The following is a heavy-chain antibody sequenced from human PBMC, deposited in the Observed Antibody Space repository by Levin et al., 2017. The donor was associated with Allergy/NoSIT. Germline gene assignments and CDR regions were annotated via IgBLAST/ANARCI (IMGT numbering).Heavy chain of an antibody. J-gene: IGHJ4*02. V-gene: IGHV3-23*01. CDR2: ISGSGDAT. D-gene: IGHD2-15*01. Sequence: GESLKISCAASGFTFSSDVMSWVRQAPGKGLEWVSGISGSGDATYYADSVRGRFTISRDNSKNMLSLQMNSLRAEDTALYYCAKGSYCSAGTCYSRLGYWGQGTLVTVSS. CDR3: AKGSYCSAGTCYSRLGY. CDR1: GFTFSSDV.